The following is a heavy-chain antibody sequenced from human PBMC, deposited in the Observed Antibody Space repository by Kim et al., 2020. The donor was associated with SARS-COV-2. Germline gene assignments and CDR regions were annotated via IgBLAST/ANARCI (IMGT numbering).Heavy chain of an antibody. CDR2: IYYTGTT. Sequence: SETLSLTCTVSGGSISSYYWTWIRQPPGKGLQWIGNIYYTGTTDYNPSLKSRVSMSLDRSGDRFSLSLTSLTAADTALYFCGRRRSVDYAFDMWGQGSMVIVSS. CDR1: GGSISSYY. J-gene: IGHJ3*02. D-gene: IGHD3-9*01. CDR3: GRRRSVDYAFDM. V-gene: IGHV4-59*08.